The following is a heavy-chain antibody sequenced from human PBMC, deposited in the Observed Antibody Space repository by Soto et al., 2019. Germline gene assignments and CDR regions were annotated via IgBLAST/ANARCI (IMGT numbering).Heavy chain of an antibody. V-gene: IGHV1-8*01. Sequence: ASVKVSCKASGYTFTSYDINWVRQATGQGPEWMGWMNPNSGNTGYAQKFQGRVTMIRSTSISTAYMELSSLRSEDTAVYYCARSRGSSWSGWFDPWGQGTLVTVSS. J-gene: IGHJ5*02. CDR1: GYTFTSYD. D-gene: IGHD6-13*01. CDR3: ARSRGSSWSGWFDP. CDR2: MNPNSGNT.